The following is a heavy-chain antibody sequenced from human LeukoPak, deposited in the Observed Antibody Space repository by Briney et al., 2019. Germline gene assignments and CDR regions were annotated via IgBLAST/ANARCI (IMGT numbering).Heavy chain of an antibody. V-gene: IGHV3-15*01. CDR2: VKTKDVGGTT. D-gene: IGHD5-12*01. Sequence: TGGSLRLSCAASGFRFSNVWMTSVRQAPGKGLECVGRVKTKDVGGTTDYAAPVIGRFTISRDDSKNTVYLQMRSLQNEDTALYYCTTDFMRGYSGSWGQGTLVTVSS. J-gene: IGHJ5*02. CDR1: GFRFSNVW. CDR3: TTDFMRGYSGS.